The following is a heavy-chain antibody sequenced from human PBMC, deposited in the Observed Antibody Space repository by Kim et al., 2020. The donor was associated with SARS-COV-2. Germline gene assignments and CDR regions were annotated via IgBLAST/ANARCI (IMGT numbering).Heavy chain of an antibody. J-gene: IGHJ4*02. CDR3: ARDAAWVCDY. CDR2: K. V-gene: IGHV3-33*01. Sequence: KFYADSVKGRFTISRDKSKDTVDLHMNSLRAEDTAVYFCARDAAWVCDYWGQGTLVTVSS. D-gene: IGHD3-16*01.